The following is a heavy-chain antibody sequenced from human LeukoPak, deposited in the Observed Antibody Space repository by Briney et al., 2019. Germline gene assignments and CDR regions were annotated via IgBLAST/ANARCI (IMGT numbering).Heavy chain of an antibody. V-gene: IGHV3-53*01. Sequence: GGSLRLSCAASGFTVSNNYMSWVRQAPGKGLEWVSVIYSGGSTYYADSVKGRFTISRDSSKHTLYLQMNSLRAEDTAVYYCAAVIDNSGSLGFWGQGTLVTVSS. D-gene: IGHD3-22*01. CDR2: IYSGGST. CDR1: GFTVSNNY. J-gene: IGHJ4*02. CDR3: AAVIDNSGSLGF.